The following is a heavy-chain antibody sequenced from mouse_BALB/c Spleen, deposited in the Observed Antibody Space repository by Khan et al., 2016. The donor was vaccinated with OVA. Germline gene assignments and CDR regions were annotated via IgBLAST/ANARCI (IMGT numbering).Heavy chain of an antibody. V-gene: IGHV1S81*02. CDR1: GYTFTSYY. J-gene: IGHJ3*01. Sequence: VQLKESGAELVKPGASVRLSCKASGYTFTSYYLYWVKQRPGQGLEWIGDINPSSGGTNFNEKFKSKATLTVDKSSSTAYIQLNSLTSEDSAVYYCTRSGYDSFAYWGQGTLVTVSA. D-gene: IGHD2-4*01. CDR3: TRSGYDSFAY. CDR2: INPSSGGT.